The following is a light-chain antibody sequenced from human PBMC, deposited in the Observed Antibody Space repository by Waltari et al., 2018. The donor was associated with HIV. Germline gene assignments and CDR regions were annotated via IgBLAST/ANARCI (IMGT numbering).Light chain of an antibody. V-gene: IGKV1-39*01. CDR2: GAS. CDR1: PAISTY. Sequence: DIQMTPSPSSLSASVGDIVTLTGLASPAISTYLNWYQPKPGKAPKRLIDGASNLQSGVPSRFSGSGFGTDVTLTISSLQPEDFATYFCQQSNNIPHTFGQGTKLEIK. CDR3: QQSNNIPHT. J-gene: IGKJ1*01.